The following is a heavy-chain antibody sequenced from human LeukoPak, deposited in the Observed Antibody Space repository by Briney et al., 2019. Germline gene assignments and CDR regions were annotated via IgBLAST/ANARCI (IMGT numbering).Heavy chain of an antibody. Sequence: GGSLRLSCAASGFTFSSYAMSWVRQAPGKGLEWVSAISGSGGSTYYADSVKGRFTISRDNSKNTLYLQMNSLRAEDTAVYYCARFLWLLYYFDYWGQGTLVTVSS. V-gene: IGHV3-23*01. D-gene: IGHD3-3*01. CDR3: ARFLWLLYYFDY. CDR1: GFTFSSYA. CDR2: ISGSGGST. J-gene: IGHJ4*02.